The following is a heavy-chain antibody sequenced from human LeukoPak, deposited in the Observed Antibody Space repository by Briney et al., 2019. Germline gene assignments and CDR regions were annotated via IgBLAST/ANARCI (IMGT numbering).Heavy chain of an antibody. J-gene: IGHJ4*02. CDR1: GFTFSSYG. CDR2: IRYDGSNK. CDR3: AKDVSLAAGPDY. Sequence: GGSLRLSCAASGFTFSSYGMHWVRQAPGKGLEWVAFIRYDGSNKYYADSVKGRFTISRDNSKNTLYLQMNSLRAEDTAVYYCAKDVSLAAGPDYWGQGTLVTVSS. V-gene: IGHV3-30*02. D-gene: IGHD6-6*01.